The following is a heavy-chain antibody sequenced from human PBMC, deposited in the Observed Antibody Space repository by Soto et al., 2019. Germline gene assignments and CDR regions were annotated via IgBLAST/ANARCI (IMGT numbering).Heavy chain of an antibody. CDR2: IYYDGTT. Sequence: LQESGPGLVKPSETLSLTCTVSGASVSSAFWNWIRQPPGKGLEWVGFIYYDGTTDYNPSLKSRVTISLDTCKNQVSLTLNSVTAADTAVYYCASRGGGTWGDWCHTWGQGNRVTVSS. J-gene: IGHJ5*02. D-gene: IGHD2-15*01. V-gene: IGHV4-59*02. CDR1: GASVSSAF. CDR3: ASRGGGTWGDWCHT.